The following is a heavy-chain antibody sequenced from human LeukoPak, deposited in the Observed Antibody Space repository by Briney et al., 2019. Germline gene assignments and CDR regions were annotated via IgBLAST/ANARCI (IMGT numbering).Heavy chain of an antibody. CDR3: ARDMRGAPMGFDY. CDR1: GFTFDDYG. D-gene: IGHD3-10*01. Sequence: GGSLRLSCAASGFTFDDYGMSWVRQAPGKGLEWVSGINWNGGSTGYADSVKGRFTISRDNAKNTLYLQMNSLRAEDTAVYYCARDMRGAPMGFDYWGQGTLVTVSS. V-gene: IGHV3-20*04. J-gene: IGHJ4*02. CDR2: INWNGGST.